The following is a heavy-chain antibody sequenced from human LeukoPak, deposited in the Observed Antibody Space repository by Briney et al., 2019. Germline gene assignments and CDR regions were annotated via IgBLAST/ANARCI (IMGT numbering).Heavy chain of an antibody. D-gene: IGHD5-18*01. Sequence: SETLSLTCTVSGGSISSYYWSWIRQPPGKGLEWIGYIYYSGSTNYNPSLKSRVTISVDTSKNQFSLKLSSVTAADTAVYYCAGRGYSYGPLDYWGQGTLVTVSA. CDR2: IYYSGST. J-gene: IGHJ4*02. CDR1: GGSISSYY. V-gene: IGHV4-59*01. CDR3: AGRGYSYGPLDY.